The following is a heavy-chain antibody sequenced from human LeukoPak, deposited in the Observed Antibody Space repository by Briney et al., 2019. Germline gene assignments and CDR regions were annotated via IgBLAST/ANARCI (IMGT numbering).Heavy chain of an antibody. Sequence: AGGSLRLSCVASGFTFSSYAMSWVRQAPGKGLEWVSAISGSGGSTYYADSVKGRFTISRDNSKNTLYLQMNSLRAEDTAVYYCAKDRYCSSTSCYLDYWGQGTLVTVSS. CDR3: AKDRYCSSTSCYLDY. J-gene: IGHJ4*02. D-gene: IGHD2-2*01. V-gene: IGHV3-23*01. CDR2: ISGSGGST. CDR1: GFTFSSYA.